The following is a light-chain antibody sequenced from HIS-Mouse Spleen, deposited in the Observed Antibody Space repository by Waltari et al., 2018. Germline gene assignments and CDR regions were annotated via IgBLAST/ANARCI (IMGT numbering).Light chain of an antibody. Sequence: EIVLTQSPATLSLSPGETATLSCRASQSVSSYLAWYQQKPGQAPRLLIYDASNSATGIPGRFSGSGSGTDFTLTISSLEPEDFAVYYCQQRSNWPPFTFGPGTKVDIK. J-gene: IGKJ3*01. V-gene: IGKV3-11*01. CDR1: QSVSSY. CDR2: DAS. CDR3: QQRSNWPPFT.